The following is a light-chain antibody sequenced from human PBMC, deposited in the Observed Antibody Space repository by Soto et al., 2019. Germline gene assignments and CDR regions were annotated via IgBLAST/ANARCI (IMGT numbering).Light chain of an antibody. J-gene: IGLJ1*01. V-gene: IGLV2-14*01. Sequence: QSVLTQPASVSGSPGQSITVSCTGTSSDVGGYKYVSWYQQHPGKAPKLMIYDVSNRPSGVSNRFSGSKSGNTASLTISGLQAEDEADYYCSSSTSISTRVLGTGTKVTVL. CDR1: SSDVGGYKY. CDR2: DVS. CDR3: SSSTSISTRV.